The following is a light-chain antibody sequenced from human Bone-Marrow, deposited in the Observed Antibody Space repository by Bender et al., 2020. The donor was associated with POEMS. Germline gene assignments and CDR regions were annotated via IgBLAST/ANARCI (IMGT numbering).Light chain of an antibody. Sequence: QSALTQPPSVSGSPGQSVTISCTGTSSDVGSNDRVSWYQQSPGTAPKLMIYEGTQRPSGVSNRFSGSKSGNTASLTISGLQAEDEADYHCCAYAGTSTSVVFGGGTKLTVL. CDR3: CAYAGTSTSVV. V-gene: IGLV2-18*02. CDR1: SSDVGSNDR. J-gene: IGLJ2*01. CDR2: EGT.